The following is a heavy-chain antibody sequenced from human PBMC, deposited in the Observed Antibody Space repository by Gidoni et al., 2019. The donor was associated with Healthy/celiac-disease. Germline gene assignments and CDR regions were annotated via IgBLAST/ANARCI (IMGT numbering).Heavy chain of an antibody. V-gene: IGHV3-9*01. CDR3: AKDDGSSWYYFDY. CDR1: GFTFDDYA. Sequence: EVQLVESGGGLVQPGRSLRLSCAASGFTFDDYAMHWVRQAPGKGLEWVSGISWNSGSIGYADSVKGRFTISRDNAKNSLYLQMNSLRAEDTALYYCAKDDGSSWYYFDYWGQGTLVTVSS. D-gene: IGHD6-13*01. CDR2: ISWNSGSI. J-gene: IGHJ4*02.